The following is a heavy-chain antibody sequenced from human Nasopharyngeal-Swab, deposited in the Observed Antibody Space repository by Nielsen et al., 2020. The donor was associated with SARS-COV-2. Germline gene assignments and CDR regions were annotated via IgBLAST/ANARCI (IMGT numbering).Heavy chain of an antibody. J-gene: IGHJ4*02. CDR1: GFTFSSYA. CDR2: ISGSGGST. V-gene: IGHV3-23*01. CDR3: AKGIGSGWSFFDY. D-gene: IGHD6-19*01. Sequence: GESLKISCAASGFTFSSYAMSWVRQAPGKGLEWVSAISGSGGSTYYADSVKGRFTISRDNSKNTLYLQMNSLRAEDTAVYYCAKGIGSGWSFFDYWGQGTLVTVSS.